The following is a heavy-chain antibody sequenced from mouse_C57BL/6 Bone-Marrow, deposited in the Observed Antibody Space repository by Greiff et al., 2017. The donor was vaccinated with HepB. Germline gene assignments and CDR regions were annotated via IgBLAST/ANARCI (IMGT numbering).Heavy chain of an antibody. CDR3: AREGDYYGY. CDR1: GYSITSGYY. V-gene: IGHV3-6*01. D-gene: IGHD1-1*01. J-gene: IGHJ2*01. Sequence: DVQLQESGPGLVKPSQSLSLTCSVTGYSITSGYYWNWIRQFPGNKLEWMGYISYDGSNNYNPSLKNRISITRDTSKNQFFLKLNSVTTEDTATYYCAREGDYYGYWGQGTTLTVSS. CDR2: ISYDGSN.